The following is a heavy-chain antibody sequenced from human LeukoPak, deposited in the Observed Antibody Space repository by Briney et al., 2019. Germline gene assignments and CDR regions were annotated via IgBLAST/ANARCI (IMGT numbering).Heavy chain of an antibody. V-gene: IGHV3-23*01. Sequence: PGGSLRLSCAASGFTFSSYAMSWVRQAPGKGLEWVSAISGSGDNTYYADSVKGRFTISRDNSKNTLYLQMNSLRAEDTAVYYCAKAPSSGSFYFDCWGQGTLVTVSS. J-gene: IGHJ4*02. CDR1: GFTFSSYA. CDR3: AKAPSSGSFYFDC. D-gene: IGHD6-19*01. CDR2: ISGSGDNT.